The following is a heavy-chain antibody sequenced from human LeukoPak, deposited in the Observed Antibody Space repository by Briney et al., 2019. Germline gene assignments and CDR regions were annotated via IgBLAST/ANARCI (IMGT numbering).Heavy chain of an antibody. V-gene: IGHV4-59*08. CDR1: GGSISSYY. Sequence: SETLSLTCTVSGGSISSYYWSWIRQPPGKGLEWIGYFYYSGSTYYNPSLKSRVTISVDTSKNQLSLKLSSVTAADTAVYYCARHARIVSVGLDYWGQGTLVTVSS. CDR2: FYYSGST. J-gene: IGHJ4*02. D-gene: IGHD5/OR15-5a*01. CDR3: ARHARIVSVGLDY.